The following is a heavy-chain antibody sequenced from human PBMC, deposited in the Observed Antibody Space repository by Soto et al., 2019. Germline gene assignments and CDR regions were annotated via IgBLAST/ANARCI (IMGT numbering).Heavy chain of an antibody. CDR1: GFTFSSYG. J-gene: IGHJ4*02. CDR3: AKAVGGFGDFLHH. D-gene: IGHD3-10*01. Sequence: TGGSLRLSWAASGFTFSSYGMHWVRQAPGKGLEWVTGILYDGSDKYYADSVKGRFTNSRENSKNTLYLQMTSLRAEDSAVYYCAKAVGGFGDFLHHWGQGTPVTVSS. V-gene: IGHV3-30*18. CDR2: ILYDGSDK.